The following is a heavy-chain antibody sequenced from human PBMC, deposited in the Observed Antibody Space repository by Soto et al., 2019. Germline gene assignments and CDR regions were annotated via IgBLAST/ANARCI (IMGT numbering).Heavy chain of an antibody. V-gene: IGHV5-10-1*01. D-gene: IGHD2-2*01. Sequence: GESLKISCXCFGYTFTTFWISWVRQMPGRGLEWMGRIDPRDSYTNYSPSFQGHVTISADKSISTAYLQWGSLKASDTAMYYCARLYCSSSTCDSWFDPWGQGTLVTVSS. J-gene: IGHJ5*02. CDR1: GYTFTTFW. CDR3: ARLYCSSSTCDSWFDP. CDR2: IDPRDSYT.